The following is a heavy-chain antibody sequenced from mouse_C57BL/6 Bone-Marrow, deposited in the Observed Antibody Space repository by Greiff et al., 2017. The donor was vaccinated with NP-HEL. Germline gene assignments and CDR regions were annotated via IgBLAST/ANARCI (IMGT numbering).Heavy chain of an antibody. CDR1: GFTFSSYG. D-gene: IGHD1-1*01. CDR2: ISSGGSYT. Sequence: EVKLMESGGDLVKPGGSLKLSCAASGFTFSSYGMSWVRQTPDKRLEWVATISSGGSYTYYPDSVKGRFTISRDNAKNTLYLQMSSLKSEDTAMYYCAGYYGRRAMDYWGQGTSVTVSS. J-gene: IGHJ4*01. V-gene: IGHV5-6*01. CDR3: AGYYGRRAMDY.